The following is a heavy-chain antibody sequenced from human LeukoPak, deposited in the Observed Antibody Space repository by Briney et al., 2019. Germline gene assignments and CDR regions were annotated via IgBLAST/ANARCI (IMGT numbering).Heavy chain of an antibody. CDR3: ARDRVRGDSNPFFDY. D-gene: IGHD4-11*01. Sequence: SQTLSLTCTVSGGSISSGDYHWSWIRQPPGKGLEWIGYIYYSGSTYYNPSLKSRVTISVDTSKNQFSLKLSSVTAADTAVYYCARDRVRGDSNPFFDYWGQGTLVTVSS. CDR2: IYYSGST. V-gene: IGHV4-30-4*01. CDR1: GGSISSGDYH. J-gene: IGHJ4*02.